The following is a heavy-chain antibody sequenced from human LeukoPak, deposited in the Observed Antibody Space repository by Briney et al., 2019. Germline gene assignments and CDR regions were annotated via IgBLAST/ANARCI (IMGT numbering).Heavy chain of an antibody. D-gene: IGHD4-23*01. CDR2: INHSGST. CDR3: ARGGGYYYYGMDV. V-gene: IGHV4-34*01. J-gene: IGHJ6*02. Sequence: SETLSLTCAVYGGSFSGYYWSWIRQPPGKGLEWIGEINHSGSTNYNPSLKSRVTISVDTSKNQFSLKLSSVTAADTAVYYCARGGGYYYYGMDVWGQGTTVTVSS. CDR1: GGSFSGYY.